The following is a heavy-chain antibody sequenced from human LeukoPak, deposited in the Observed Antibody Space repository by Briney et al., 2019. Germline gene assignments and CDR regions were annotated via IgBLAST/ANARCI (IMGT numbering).Heavy chain of an antibody. J-gene: IGHJ4*02. D-gene: IGHD3-22*01. CDR2: ISSSGNYI. CDR3: ARVNYYDSSGYPAGPLDY. CDR1: RFTFSSYS. V-gene: IGHV3-21*01. Sequence: PGGSLRLSCAASRFTFSSYSMNWVRQAPGKGLEWVSSISSSGNYIYYADSVKGRFTISRDNAKNSLYLQMNSLRAEDTAVYYCARVNYYDSSGYPAGPLDYWGQGTLVTVSS.